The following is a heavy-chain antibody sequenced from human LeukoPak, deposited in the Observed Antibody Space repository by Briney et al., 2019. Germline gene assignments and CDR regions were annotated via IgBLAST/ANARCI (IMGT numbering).Heavy chain of an antibody. Sequence: PGGSLRLSCAASGFTFDDYAMHWVRQAPGNGLEWVSGISWNSGSIGYADSVKGRFTISRDNAKDSLYLQMNSLRAEDTALYYRAKGGLFLVVTADFDYWGQGTLVTVSS. CDR2: ISWNSGSI. D-gene: IGHD2-21*02. CDR1: GFTFDDYA. CDR3: AKGGLFLVVTADFDY. V-gene: IGHV3-9*01. J-gene: IGHJ4*02.